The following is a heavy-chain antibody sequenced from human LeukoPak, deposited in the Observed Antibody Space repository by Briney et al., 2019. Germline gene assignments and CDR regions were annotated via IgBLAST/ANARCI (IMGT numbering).Heavy chain of an antibody. CDR3: AKARWEPNFNY. J-gene: IGHJ4*02. D-gene: IGHD1-26*01. CDR1: GFTFDDYA. Sequence: GGSLRLSCAASGFTFDDYAMHWVRQGPGKSLEWVSLINENGDIAYYGDSVRGRFTVSRDNAKNSLYLQMNSLTTEDTALYYCAKARWEPNFNYWGQGTLVTVSS. V-gene: IGHV3-43*02. CDR2: INENGDIA.